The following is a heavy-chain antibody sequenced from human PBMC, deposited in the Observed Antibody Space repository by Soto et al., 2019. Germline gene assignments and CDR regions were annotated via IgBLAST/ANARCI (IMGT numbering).Heavy chain of an antibody. Sequence: GGSLRLSCAASGFTFSSYAMHWVRQAPGKGLEWVAVISYDGSNKYYADSVKGRFTISRDNSKNTLYLQMNRLKAEDTGVYYCAREGGYCYGSGSYYYFDYWGQGTLVTVSS. D-gene: IGHD3-10*01. V-gene: IGHV3-30*04. CDR1: GFTFSSYA. J-gene: IGHJ4*02. CDR3: AREGGYCYGSGSYYYFDY. CDR2: ISYDGSNK.